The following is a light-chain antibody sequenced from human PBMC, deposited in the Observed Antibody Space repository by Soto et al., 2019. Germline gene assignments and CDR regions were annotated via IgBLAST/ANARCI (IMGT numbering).Light chain of an antibody. Sequence: SYELTQPPSVSVAPGQTARITCGGNNIGSKSVHGYQQQPGQAPVLVVYDDSDRPSGIPGRFSGSNSGNTATLTISRVEAGDEADYYCQVWDSSSDHVVFGGGTKLTVL. V-gene: IGLV3-21*02. CDR2: DDS. J-gene: IGLJ2*01. CDR3: QVWDSSSDHVV. CDR1: NIGSKS.